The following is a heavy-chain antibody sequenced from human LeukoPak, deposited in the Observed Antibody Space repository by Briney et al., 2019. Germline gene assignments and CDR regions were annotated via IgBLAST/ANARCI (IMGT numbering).Heavy chain of an antibody. V-gene: IGHV3-48*02. CDR3: ARVMDYTGWAYFDY. D-gene: IGHD6-19*01. J-gene: IGHJ4*02. CDR2: ISSSSSTI. CDR1: GFTSSSYS. Sequence: GGSLRLSCAVSGFTSSSYSMNWVRQAPGKGLEWVSYISSSSSTIYYADSVKGRFTISRDNAKYSLYLQMNNLRDEDTAVYYCARVMDYTGWAYFDYWGQGTLVTVSS.